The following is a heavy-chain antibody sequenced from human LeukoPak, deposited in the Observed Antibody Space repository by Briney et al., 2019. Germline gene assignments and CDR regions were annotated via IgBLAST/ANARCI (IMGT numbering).Heavy chain of an antibody. CDR2: INPNSGGT. CDR1: GGTFSSYA. J-gene: IGHJ4*02. D-gene: IGHD3-3*01. Sequence: GASVKVSCKASGGTFSSYAISWVRQAPGQGLEWMGRINPNSGGTNYAQKFQGRVTMTRDTSISTAYMELSRLRSDDTAVYYCARDPVYGFWSGYWDYWGQGTLVTVSS. CDR3: ARDPVYGFWSGYWDY. V-gene: IGHV1-2*06.